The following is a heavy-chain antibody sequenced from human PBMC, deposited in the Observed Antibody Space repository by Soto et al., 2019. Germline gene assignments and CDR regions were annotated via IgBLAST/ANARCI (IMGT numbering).Heavy chain of an antibody. V-gene: IGHV4-39*01. CDR1: GGSISSSSYY. CDR3: ARSSPGWSTVTTTIGAFDI. J-gene: IGHJ3*02. Sequence: SETLSLTCTVSGGSISSSSYYWGWIRQPPGKGLEWIGSIYYSGSTYYNPSLKSRVTISVDTSKNQFSLKLSSVTAADTAVYYCARSSPGWSTVTTTIGAFDIWGQGTMVTVSS. D-gene: IGHD4-17*01. CDR2: IYYSGST.